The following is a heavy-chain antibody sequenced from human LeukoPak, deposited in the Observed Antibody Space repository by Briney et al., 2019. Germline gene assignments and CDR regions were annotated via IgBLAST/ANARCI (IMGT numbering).Heavy chain of an antibody. D-gene: IGHD5-24*01. V-gene: IGHV4-39*07. Sequence: SETLSLTCTVSGGSISSSSYYWGWIRQPPGKGLEWIGSIYYSGSTYYNPSLKSRVTISVDTSKNQFSLKLSSVTAADTAVYYCARVLPEIGYNFPDAFDIWGQGTMVTVSS. CDR1: GGSISSSSYY. J-gene: IGHJ3*02. CDR2: IYYSGST. CDR3: ARVLPEIGYNFPDAFDI.